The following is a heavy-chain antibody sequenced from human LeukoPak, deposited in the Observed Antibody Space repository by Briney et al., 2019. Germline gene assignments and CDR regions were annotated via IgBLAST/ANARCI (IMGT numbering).Heavy chain of an antibody. CDR2: INHSGST. Sequence: SETLSLTCAVYGGSFSGYYWSWIRQPPGKGLEWIGEINHSGSTNYNPSLKSRVTISVDTSKNQFSLKLSSVTAADTAVCYCARCYGSGSYNWFDPWGQGTLVTVSS. J-gene: IGHJ5*02. CDR3: ARCYGSGSYNWFDP. V-gene: IGHV4-34*01. D-gene: IGHD3-10*01. CDR1: GGSFSGYY.